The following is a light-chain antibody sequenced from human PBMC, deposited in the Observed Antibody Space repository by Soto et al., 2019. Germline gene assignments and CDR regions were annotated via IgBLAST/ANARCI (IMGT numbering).Light chain of an antibody. V-gene: IGKV3-15*01. J-gene: IGKJ2*01. Sequence: EIVMTQSPATLSVSPGERATLSCRASQTVGSNLAWFQQTPGQAPRLLIYGASNRATGIPSRFGGRGSGTEFTLTISSLQSEDFAVYYCQQYSNWPRTFGQGTKLEIK. CDR3: QQYSNWPRT. CDR2: GAS. CDR1: QTVGSN.